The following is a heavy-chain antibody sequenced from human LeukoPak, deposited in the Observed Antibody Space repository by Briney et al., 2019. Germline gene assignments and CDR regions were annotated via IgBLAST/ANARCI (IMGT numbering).Heavy chain of an antibody. V-gene: IGHV1-2*02. D-gene: IGHD3-3*01. Sequence: ASVKVSCKASGYTFTGYYMHWVRQAPGQGLEWMGWINPNSGGTNYAQKFQGRVTMTRDTSISTAYMELSRLRSDDTAVYYCAREGYDLWSGYYTYWGQGTLVTVSS. CDR2: INPNSGGT. CDR3: AREGYDLWSGYYTY. J-gene: IGHJ4*02. CDR1: GYTFTGYY.